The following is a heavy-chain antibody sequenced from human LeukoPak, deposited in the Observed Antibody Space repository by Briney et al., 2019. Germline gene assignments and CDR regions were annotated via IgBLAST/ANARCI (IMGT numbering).Heavy chain of an antibody. V-gene: IGHV3-23*01. D-gene: IGHD2-2*01. J-gene: IGHJ4*02. CDR3: AKAPPIGYCSSTTCYFDY. CDR1: GFTFSSYA. CDR2: ISVSGDTT. Sequence: RGSLRLSCAVSGFTFSSYAMSWVRQAPGKGLEWVSAISVSGDTTYYADSVKGRFTISRDNSQNTLYLQMNSLRAEDTALYYCAKAPPIGYCSSTTCYFDYWGQGTLVTVSS.